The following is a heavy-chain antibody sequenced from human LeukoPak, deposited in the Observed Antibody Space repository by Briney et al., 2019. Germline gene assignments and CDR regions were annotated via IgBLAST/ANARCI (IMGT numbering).Heavy chain of an antibody. CDR1: GYSISSGYY. CDR3: ASTSIAVAGSFDY. CDR2: IYHSGST. D-gene: IGHD6-19*01. Sequence: SETLSLTCTVSGYSISSGYYWGWIRPPPGKGLEWIGSIYHSGSTYYNPSLKSRVTISVDTSKNQFSLKLSSVTAADTAVYYCASTSIAVAGSFDYWGQGTLVTVSS. J-gene: IGHJ4*02. V-gene: IGHV4-38-2*02.